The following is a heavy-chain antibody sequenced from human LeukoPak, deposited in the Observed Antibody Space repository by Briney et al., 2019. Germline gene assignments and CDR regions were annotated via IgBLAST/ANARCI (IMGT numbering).Heavy chain of an antibody. J-gene: IGHJ6*02. CDR2: IGAYNGNT. Sequence: GASVTVSCTASGYTFTSYGISWVRQAPGQGLEWMGWIGAYNGNTNYAQKLQGRVTMTTDTSTSTAYMELRSLRSDDTAVYYCARDDYGDYGHYYYGMDVWGQGTTVTVSS. CDR3: ARDDYGDYGHYYYGMDV. V-gene: IGHV1-18*01. CDR1: GYTFTSYG. D-gene: IGHD4-17*01.